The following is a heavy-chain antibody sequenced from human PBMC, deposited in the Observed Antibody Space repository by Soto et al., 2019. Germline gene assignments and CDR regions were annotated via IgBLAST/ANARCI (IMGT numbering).Heavy chain of an antibody. CDR2: ISYDGINK. Sequence: GGSLRLSCAASGFTFRTFAIHWVRQAPCKGLDWVAVISYDGINKYYADSVKGRFTISRDNSKNTLYLQMNSLRAEDTAVYYCARDPAGGSGYYFLFDYSGQWTLVTVSS. V-gene: IGHV3-30-3*01. CDR3: ARDPAGGSGYYFLFDY. CDR1: GFTFRTFA. D-gene: IGHD3-22*01. J-gene: IGHJ4*02.